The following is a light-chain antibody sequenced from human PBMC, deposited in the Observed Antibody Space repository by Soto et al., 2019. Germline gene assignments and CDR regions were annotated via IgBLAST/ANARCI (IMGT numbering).Light chain of an antibody. CDR2: ATS. J-gene: IGKJ4*01. CDR3: QQYNTYPLT. Sequence: DIQLTQSPSSLAASVGDRVTITCRASQGVSTWLAWHQQKPEKAPKSLVYATSKLQSGVPSRFNGTGSGTEFTLTISSLQPEAVATYFCQQYNTYPLTFGGGTKVEIK. CDR1: QGVSTW. V-gene: IGKV1D-16*01.